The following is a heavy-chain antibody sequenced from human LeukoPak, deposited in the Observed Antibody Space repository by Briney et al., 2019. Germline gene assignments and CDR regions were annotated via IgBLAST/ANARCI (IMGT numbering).Heavy chain of an antibody. CDR3: ASTGYSSSWYDY. D-gene: IGHD6-13*01. Sequence: GGSLRLSCAASGFTFNTYGMHWVRQAPGKGLEWVAFIRYDGTKKYYADSVKGRFTISRDNAKNSLYLQMNSLRAEDTAVYYCASTGYSSSWYDYWGQGTLVTVSS. J-gene: IGHJ4*02. CDR2: IRYDGTKK. CDR1: GFTFNTYG. V-gene: IGHV3-30*02.